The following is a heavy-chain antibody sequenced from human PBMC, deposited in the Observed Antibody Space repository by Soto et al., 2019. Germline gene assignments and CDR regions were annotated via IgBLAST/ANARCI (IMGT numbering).Heavy chain of an antibody. V-gene: IGHV1-3*01. J-gene: IGHJ6*02. CDR1: GYTFTSYA. CDR3: ARNHYCSSNSCYYGPYYYGMDV. D-gene: IGHD2-2*01. CDR2: INAGNGNT. Sequence: ASVKVSCKAPGYTFTSYAMHWVRQAPGQRLEWMGWINAGNGNTKYSQKFQDRVTITRDTSASTAYMELSGLRSEDTAVHYCARNHYCSSNSCYYGPYYYGMDVWGQGPTVTVSS.